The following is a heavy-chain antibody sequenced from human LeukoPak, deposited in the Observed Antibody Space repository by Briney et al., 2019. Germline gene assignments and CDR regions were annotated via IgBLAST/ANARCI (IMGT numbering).Heavy chain of an antibody. Sequence: SETLSLTCTISGGSISTYYWSWIRQSPGKGLECIGYIHYTGSTNYNPSLKSRVTISVDTSKSQISLRLTSVTAADTAVYYCARSPTKRVPEDYWGQGTLVTVSS. V-gene: IGHV4-59*12. D-gene: IGHD2-2*01. CDR3: ARSPTKRVPEDY. CDR1: GGSISTYY. CDR2: IHYTGST. J-gene: IGHJ4*02.